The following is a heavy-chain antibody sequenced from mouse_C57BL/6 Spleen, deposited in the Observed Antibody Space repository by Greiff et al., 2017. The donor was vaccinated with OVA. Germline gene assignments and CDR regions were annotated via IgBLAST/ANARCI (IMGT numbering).Heavy chain of an antibody. Sequence: EVKVVESGGDLVKPGGSLKLSCAASGFTFSSYGMSWVRQTPDKRLEWVATISSGGSYTYYPDSVKGRFTISRDNAKNTLYLQMSSLKSEDTAMYYCARDLEGFYFDYWGQGTTLTVSS. CDR1: GFTFSSYG. V-gene: IGHV5-6*01. CDR2: ISSGGSYT. J-gene: IGHJ2*01. CDR3: ARDLEGFYFDY.